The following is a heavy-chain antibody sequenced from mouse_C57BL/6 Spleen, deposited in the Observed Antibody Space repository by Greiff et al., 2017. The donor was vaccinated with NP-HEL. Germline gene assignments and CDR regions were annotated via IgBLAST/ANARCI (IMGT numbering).Heavy chain of an antibody. CDR1: GYTFTSYW. CDR3: ARAFITTVVAPFDY. V-gene: IGHV1-55*01. D-gene: IGHD1-1*01. J-gene: IGHJ2*01. CDR2: IYPGSGST. Sequence: QVHVKQPGAELVKPGASVKMSCKASGYTFTSYWITWVKQRPGQGLEWIGDIYPGSGSTNYNEKFKSKATLTVDTSSSTAYMQLSSLTSEDSAVYYCARAFITTVVAPFDYWGQGTTLTVSS.